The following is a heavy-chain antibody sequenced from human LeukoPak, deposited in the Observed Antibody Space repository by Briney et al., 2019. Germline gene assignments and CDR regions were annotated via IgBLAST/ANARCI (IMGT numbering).Heavy chain of an antibody. CDR1: AFTFSRYW. Sequence: GGSLRLSCAASAFTFSRYWMTWVRQAPGKGLEWVANIKEDGSEKYYVDSVKGRFSISRDNTKNSLYLQMNSLRAEDTAVYYCASGGYTSSWYISRDYWGQGTLVTVSS. CDR3: ASGGYTSSWYISRDY. CDR2: IKEDGSEK. J-gene: IGHJ4*02. V-gene: IGHV3-7*01. D-gene: IGHD6-13*01.